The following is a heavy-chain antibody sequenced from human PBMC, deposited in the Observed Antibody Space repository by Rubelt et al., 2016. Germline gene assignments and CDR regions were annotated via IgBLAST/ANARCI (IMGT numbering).Heavy chain of an antibody. CDR3: ARGWSVVVLAGPEIFDF. Sequence: QVRLQESGPGLVKPSQTLSLTCTVSGDSISSGGYYWNWIRQHPGKGLEWLGSIYYSGSTYYNPSPKSRVTISVDTSENHFSLSLRSVTAADTAVYYCARGWSVVVLAGPEIFDFWGQGTLVTVSS. CDR2: IYYSGST. D-gene: IGHD2-21*01. V-gene: IGHV4-31*03. J-gene: IGHJ4*02. CDR1: GDSISSGGYY.